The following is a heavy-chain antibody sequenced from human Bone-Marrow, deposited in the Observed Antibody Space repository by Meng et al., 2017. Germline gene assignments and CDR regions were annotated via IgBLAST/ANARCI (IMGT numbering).Heavy chain of an antibody. CDR1: GFTFSSYG. CDR3: ARHSGTRQRGWFDP. Sequence: QVALVESGGGVVQPGRSLRLSCAASGFTFSSYGMHWVRQAPGKGLEWVAVIWYDGSNKYYADSVKGRFTISRDNSKNTLYLQMNSLRAEDTAVYYCARHSGTRQRGWFDPWGQGTLVTVSS. V-gene: IGHV3-33*01. CDR2: IWYDGSNK. D-gene: IGHD1-26*01. J-gene: IGHJ5*02.